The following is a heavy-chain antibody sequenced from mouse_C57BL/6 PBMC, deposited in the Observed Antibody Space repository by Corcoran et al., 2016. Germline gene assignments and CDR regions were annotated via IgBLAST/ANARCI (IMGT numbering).Heavy chain of an antibody. Sequence: QIQLVQTGPELKKPGETVKISCKASGYTFTTYGMSWVKQAPGKGLKWMGWINTYSGVPTYADDFKGRFAFSLETSASTAYLQINNLKNEDTATYVCARLEVYYGSIIDYWGQGTTLTVSS. J-gene: IGHJ2*01. V-gene: IGHV9-3*01. CDR1: GYTFTTYG. D-gene: IGHD1-1*01. CDR2: INTYSGVP. CDR3: ARLEVYYGSIIDY.